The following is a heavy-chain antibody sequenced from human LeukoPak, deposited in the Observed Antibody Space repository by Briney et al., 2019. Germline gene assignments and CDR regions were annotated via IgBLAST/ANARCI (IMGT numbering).Heavy chain of an antibody. Sequence: PGRSLRLSCAASGFTFDDYAMHWVRQAPGKGLEWVSGISWNSGSIGYADSVKGRFTISRDNAKNSLYLQMNSPRAEDTALYYCVRAIGAYASYWGQGTLVTVSS. CDR2: ISWNSGSI. D-gene: IGHD3-10*01. V-gene: IGHV3-9*01. CDR3: VRAIGAYASY. CDR1: GFTFDDYA. J-gene: IGHJ4*02.